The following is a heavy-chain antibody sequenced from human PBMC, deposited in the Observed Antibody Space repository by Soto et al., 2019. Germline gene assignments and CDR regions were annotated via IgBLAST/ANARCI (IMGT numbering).Heavy chain of an antibody. CDR2: IYYSGRT. D-gene: IGHD2-21*02. CDR3: ARQRTTVVTQAYFDH. Sequence: PSETLSLTCIVSGESISSSSYYWGWIRRPPGKGLEWTGSIYYSGRTYYNPSFKSRVTISIDTSKNQFSLKLSSVTAADTAVYYCARQRTTVVTQAYFDHWGQGALVTVS. J-gene: IGHJ4*02. V-gene: IGHV4-39*01. CDR1: GESISSSSYY.